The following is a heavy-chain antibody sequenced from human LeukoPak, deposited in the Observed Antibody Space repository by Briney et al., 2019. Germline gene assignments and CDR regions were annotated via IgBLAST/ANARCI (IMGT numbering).Heavy chain of an antibody. CDR1: GGSINDYY. D-gene: IGHD4-17*01. CDR2: ISNSGTT. Sequence: SETLSLTCTVSGGSINDYYWTWIRQAPGKGLEWIGYISNSGTTDYNPSLKSRVTMSVDTSNNEFSLRLTSVTAADTAMYYCARVVRGAVTSNCFDPWGQGTLVSVSS. J-gene: IGHJ5*02. V-gene: IGHV4-59*01. CDR3: ARVVRGAVTSNCFDP.